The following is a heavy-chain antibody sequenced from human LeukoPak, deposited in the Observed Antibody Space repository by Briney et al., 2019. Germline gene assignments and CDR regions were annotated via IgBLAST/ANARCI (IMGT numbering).Heavy chain of an antibody. CDR3: ARTHPFDY. J-gene: IGHJ4*02. CDR2: IKQDGSEK. Sequence: GGSLRLSREASGFTFSSYWMTWVRQAPGKGLEWVANIKQDGSEKYYVDTVKGRITISRDNAKNTLYLQMNSLRAEDTAVYYCARTHPFDYWGQGTLVTVSS. CDR1: GFTFSSYW. V-gene: IGHV3-7*03.